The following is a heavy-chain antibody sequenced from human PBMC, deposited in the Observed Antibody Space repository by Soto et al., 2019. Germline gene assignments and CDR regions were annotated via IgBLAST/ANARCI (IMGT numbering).Heavy chain of an antibody. J-gene: IGHJ6*02. CDR1: GFTFRTFW. D-gene: IGHD7-27*01. CDR3: VREWSTFWGLAF. Sequence: GGSQRLPCAASGFTFRTFWMHWVRQAPGRGLXWVXXIXXDXXXXXCXXSVKGRFAISRDNAKDSLFLQMNNLRAEDTAVYYCVREWSTFWGLAFWGQGTTVTVSS. V-gene: IGHV3-7*01. CDR2: IXXDXXXX.